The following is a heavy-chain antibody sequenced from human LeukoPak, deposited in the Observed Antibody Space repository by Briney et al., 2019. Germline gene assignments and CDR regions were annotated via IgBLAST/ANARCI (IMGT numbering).Heavy chain of an antibody. CDR3: ATDSGYSGY. D-gene: IGHD5-12*01. CDR2: IYYSGST. Sequence: SETLSLTCTVSGGSISSSSYYWGWVRQPPGKGLEWIGSIYYSGSTYYNPSLKSRVTISVDTSKNQFSLKLSSVTAADTAVYYCATDSGYSGYWGQGTLVTVSS. V-gene: IGHV4-39*01. J-gene: IGHJ4*02. CDR1: GGSISSSSYY.